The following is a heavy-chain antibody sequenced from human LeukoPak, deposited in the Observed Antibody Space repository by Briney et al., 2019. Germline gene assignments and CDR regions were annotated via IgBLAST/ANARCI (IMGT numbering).Heavy chain of an antibody. D-gene: IGHD2-21*02. CDR1: GYTFTSYS. J-gene: IGHJ3*02. Sequence: RRASVKVSCKASGYTFTSYSLNWVRQAPGQGLEWMGIINPRGGTTTYAQKFQGRVTMTRDTSTSTVYMDLSSLRSEDTAVYYCARELISGDWTWDIWGQGTMVTVSS. V-gene: IGHV1-46*01. CDR3: ARELISGDWTWDI. CDR2: INPRGGTT.